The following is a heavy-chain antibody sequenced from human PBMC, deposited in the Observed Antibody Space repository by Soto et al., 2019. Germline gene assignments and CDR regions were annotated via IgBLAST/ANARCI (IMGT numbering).Heavy chain of an antibody. CDR2: ISVTGDT. J-gene: IGHJ4*02. V-gene: IGHV3-23*01. CDR1: GFTFSSCA. CDR3: AKSLNMATSFDY. Sequence: EGQLLESGGGLVQPGGSLRLSCVASGFTFSSCAMNWVRQVPGKGPEWVSHISVTGDTYYADSVKGRFTISRDNSKNTLFLQMNSLRAEDTAVYYCAKSLNMATSFDYWGQGTPVTVSS.